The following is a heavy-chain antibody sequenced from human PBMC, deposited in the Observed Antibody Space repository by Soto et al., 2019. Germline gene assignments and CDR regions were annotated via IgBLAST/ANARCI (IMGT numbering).Heavy chain of an antibody. J-gene: IGHJ4*02. CDR2: INHSGST. D-gene: IGHD6-13*01. CDR1: GGSFSGYY. CDR3: ARGGIAAAESTTGKIDSDRSQYYFDY. V-gene: IGHV4-34*01. Sequence: SETLSLTCAVYGGSFSGYYWSWIRQPPGKGLEWIGEINHSGSTNYNPSLKSRVTISVDTSKNQFSLKLSSVTAADTAVYYCARGGIAAAESTTGKIDSDRSQYYFDYWGQGTLVTVSS.